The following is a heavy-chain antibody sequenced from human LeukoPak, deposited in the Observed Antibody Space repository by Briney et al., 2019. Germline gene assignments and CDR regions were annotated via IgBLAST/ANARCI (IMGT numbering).Heavy chain of an antibody. CDR1: GFTFSSYS. Sequence: PGGSLRLSCAASGFTFSSYSMNWVRQAPGKGLEWVSSISSGSSYICYADSMKGRFTISRDNAKNSLSLQINSLRAEDTAVYYCARVGNGDYRYYFYMDVWGKGTTVTISS. V-gene: IGHV3-21*04. J-gene: IGHJ6*03. D-gene: IGHD4-17*01. CDR3: ARVGNGDYRYYFYMDV. CDR2: ISSGSSYI.